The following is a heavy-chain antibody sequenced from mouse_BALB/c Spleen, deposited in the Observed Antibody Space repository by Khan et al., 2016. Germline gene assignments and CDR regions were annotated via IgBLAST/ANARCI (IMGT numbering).Heavy chain of an antibody. CDR1: GYTFTNYG. J-gene: IGHJ1*03. Sequence: QIQLVQSGPELKKPGEPVKISCKASGYTFTNYGMNWMKLAPGKGLRWMGWINTYTGEPTYADDFKGRFAFSLEPSANTAYLQIHSLKNEETATYFCATGTDWYFDVWGTGTTVTVSS. CDR3: ATGTDWYFDV. D-gene: IGHD4-1*01. V-gene: IGHV9-3-1*01. CDR2: INTYTGEP.